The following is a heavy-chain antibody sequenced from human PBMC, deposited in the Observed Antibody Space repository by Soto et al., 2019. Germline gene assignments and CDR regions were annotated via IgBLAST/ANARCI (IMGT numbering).Heavy chain of an antibody. D-gene: IGHD3-3*01. CDR2: ISGSGGST. Sequence: EVQLLESGGGLVQPGGSLRLSCAASGFTFSSYGMSWLRQAPGKGLEWVSAISGSGGSTYYADSVKGRFTIPWDNSENTLYLQMNSLRVEDTAVYYCAKVNGIFGVVNNWGQGTLVTVSS. CDR1: GFTFSSYG. V-gene: IGHV3-23*01. J-gene: IGHJ4*02. CDR3: AKVNGIFGVVNN.